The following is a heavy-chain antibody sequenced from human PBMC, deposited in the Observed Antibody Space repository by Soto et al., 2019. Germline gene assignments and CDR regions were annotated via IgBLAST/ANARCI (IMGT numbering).Heavy chain of an antibody. CDR1: GFTFSRYA. V-gene: IGHV3-30-3*01. CDR2: ISRDGSSK. D-gene: IGHD2-8*01. J-gene: IGHJ4*02. CDR3: ARSRNGAVPDSINF. Sequence: GALRLSCAASGFTFSRYAVHWVRQAPGEGLEWVAVISRDGSSKYYGDSVKGRFTVSRDNSNNTLYLSMTSLRPDDTAVFYCARSRNGAVPDSINFWGQGTLVTVSS.